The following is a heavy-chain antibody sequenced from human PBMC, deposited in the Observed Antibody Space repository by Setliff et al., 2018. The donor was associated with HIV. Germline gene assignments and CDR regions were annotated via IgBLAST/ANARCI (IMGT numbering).Heavy chain of an antibody. D-gene: IGHD3-10*01. CDR1: GSTFTSYA. CDR2: IIPIFSTS. Sequence: SVKVSCKASGSTFTSYAINWVRQAPGQGLEWMGGIIPIFSTSDYAQRFQGRVTITADESTSTAYMELSSLRSEDTAVYYCATAGEMATIGYSYYYMDVWGKGTTVTVSS. CDR3: ATAGEMATIGYSYYYMDV. V-gene: IGHV1-69*13. J-gene: IGHJ6*03.